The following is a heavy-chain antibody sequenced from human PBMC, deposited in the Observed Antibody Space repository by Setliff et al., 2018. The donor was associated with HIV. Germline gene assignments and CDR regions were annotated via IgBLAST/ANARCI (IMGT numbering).Heavy chain of an antibody. CDR3: ASHFGYCSSTSCEGY. CDR1: GFTFSSYD. J-gene: IGHJ4*02. D-gene: IGHD2-2*01. CDR2: IGTGGDT. Sequence: HPGGSLRLSCEASGFTFSSYDFHWVRQAAGKGLEWVSAIGTGGDTYYVDSVKGRFTISRDNAKNSLYLQMNSLRAEDTAVYYCASHFGYCSSTSCEGYWGQGALVTVSS. V-gene: IGHV3-13*01.